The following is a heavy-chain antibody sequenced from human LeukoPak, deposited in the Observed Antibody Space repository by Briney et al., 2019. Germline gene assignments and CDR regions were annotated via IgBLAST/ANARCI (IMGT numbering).Heavy chain of an antibody. Sequence: SVKVSCKASGGTFSSYAISWVRQAPGQGLEGMGRIIPIFGIANYAQKFQGRVTITADESTSTAYMELSSLRSEDMAVYYCARQDYDFWSGYYKDYYYYGMDVWGQGTTVTVSS. CDR1: GGTFSSYA. CDR2: IIPIFGIA. CDR3: ARQDYDFWSGYYKDYYYYGMDV. J-gene: IGHJ6*02. V-gene: IGHV1-69*13. D-gene: IGHD3-3*01.